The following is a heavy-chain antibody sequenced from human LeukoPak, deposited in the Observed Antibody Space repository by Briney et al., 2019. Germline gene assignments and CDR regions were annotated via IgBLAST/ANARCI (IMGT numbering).Heavy chain of an antibody. CDR1: GYTFTSYA. D-gene: IGHD4-11*01. J-gene: IGHJ5*02. CDR3: ARGPYSNYWFDP. Sequence: ASVKVSCKTSGYTFTSYAMHWVRLAPGQRLEWMGWINAGNGNTKYSQKFQDRVTIPRDTSASTAYMELSSLRSEDTAVYFCARGPYSNYWFDPWGQGTLVTVSS. V-gene: IGHV1-3*01. CDR2: INAGNGNT.